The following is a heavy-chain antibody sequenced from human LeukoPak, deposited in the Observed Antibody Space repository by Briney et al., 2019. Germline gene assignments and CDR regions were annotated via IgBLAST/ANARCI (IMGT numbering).Heavy chain of an antibody. CDR3: ARGGEYYYYDTSGLDY. CDR2: INSDGSST. CDR1: GFTFSRYW. V-gene: IGHV3-74*01. Sequence: GGSLRLSCAASGFTFSRYWMHWVRQAPGKGLVWVSRINSDGSSTSYADSVKGRFTISRDNAKNTLYLQMNSLRAEDTAVYYCARGGEYYYYDTSGLDYWGQGTLVTVSS. J-gene: IGHJ4*02. D-gene: IGHD3-22*01.